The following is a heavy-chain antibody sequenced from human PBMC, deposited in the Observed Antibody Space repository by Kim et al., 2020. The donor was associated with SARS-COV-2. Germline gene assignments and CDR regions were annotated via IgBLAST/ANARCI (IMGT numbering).Heavy chain of an antibody. J-gene: IGHJ6*02. CDR1: GGSFSGYY. V-gene: IGHV4-34*01. D-gene: IGHD3-3*01. CDR3: ARGRGTIFGVVKHYYYYGMDV. CDR2: INHSGST. Sequence: SETLSLTCAVYGGSFSGYYWSWIRQPPGKGLEWIGEINHSGSTNYNPSLKSRVTISVDTPKNQFSLKLSSVTAADTAVYYCARGRGTIFGVVKHYYYYGMDVWGQGTTVTVSS.